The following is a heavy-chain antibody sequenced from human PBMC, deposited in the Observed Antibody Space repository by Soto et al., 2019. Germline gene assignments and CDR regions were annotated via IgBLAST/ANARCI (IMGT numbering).Heavy chain of an antibody. CDR2: INAGNGNT. V-gene: IGHV1-3*01. CDR3: ARDRTMDSGRNWCDP. Sequence: ASVKVSCKASGYTFTSYAMHWVRQAPGQRLEWMGWINAGNGNTKYSQKFQGRVTITRDTSASTAYMELRSLRSEDTAVYYCARDRTMDSGRNWCDPWGRVTQVTVSS. D-gene: IGHD3-10*01. CDR1: GYTFTSYA. J-gene: IGHJ5*02.